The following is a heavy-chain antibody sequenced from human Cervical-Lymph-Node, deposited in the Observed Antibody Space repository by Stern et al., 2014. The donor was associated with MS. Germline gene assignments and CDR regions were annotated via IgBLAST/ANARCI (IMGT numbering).Heavy chain of an antibody. J-gene: IGHJ6*02. CDR3: ARVDTANYYGMDV. CDR1: GGSISSGGYY. V-gene: IGHV4-31*03. D-gene: IGHD5-18*01. Sequence: QVQLQESGPGLVKPSQTLSLTCTVSGGSISSGGYYWRWLRQHPGKGLEWIGYIYYSGSTYYNPSLKSRVTISVDTSKNQFSLKLSSVTAADTAVYYCARVDTANYYGMDVWGQGTTVTVSS. CDR2: IYYSGST.